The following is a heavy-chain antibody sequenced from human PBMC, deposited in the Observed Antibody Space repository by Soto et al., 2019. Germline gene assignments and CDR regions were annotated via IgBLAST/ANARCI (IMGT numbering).Heavy chain of an antibody. Sequence: QEQLVQSGAEVKKPGASVKVSCKASGVTFTHYSIHWVRQAPGQGLEWLGVINPSGGGTTYAQKFQGRVTLTGDTSTTTLYMELSSLRSEDTALYYRARDRRVATLVDYYYGLDAWGQGTTVTVSS. D-gene: IGHD1-26*01. CDR2: INPSGGGT. CDR3: ARDRRVATLVDYYYGLDA. CDR1: GVTFTHYS. J-gene: IGHJ6*02. V-gene: IGHV1-46*01.